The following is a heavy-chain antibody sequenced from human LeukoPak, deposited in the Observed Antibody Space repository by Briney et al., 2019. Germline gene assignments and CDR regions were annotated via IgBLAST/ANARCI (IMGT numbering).Heavy chain of an antibody. J-gene: IGHJ4*02. CDR2: IHYSGST. V-gene: IGHV4-39*07. Sequence: PSETLSLTCTVSGVSISSSSYYWGWIRQPPGKGLEWIGSIHYSGSTYYNPSRKSRVTISVDTSKNQFSLKLSSVTAADTAVYYCATLLRGSDNLDYWGQGTLVTVSS. CDR1: GVSISSSSYY. D-gene: IGHD6-25*01. CDR3: ATLLRGSDNLDY.